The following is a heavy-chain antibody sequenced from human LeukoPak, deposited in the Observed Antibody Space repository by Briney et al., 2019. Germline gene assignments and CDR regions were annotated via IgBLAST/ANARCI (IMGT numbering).Heavy chain of an antibody. J-gene: IGHJ4*02. D-gene: IGHD3-3*01. CDR3: VKEGSYYDFWSGSDS. CDR1: GFTFSSYA. V-gene: IGHV3-23*01. Sequence: GGSLRLSCAASGFTFSSYAMSWVRQAPGKGLEWVSAISGSGGSTYYADSVKGRFTISRDNSKNTLYLQMNSLRAEDTAVYYCVKEGSYYDFWSGSDSWGQGTLVTVSS. CDR2: ISGSGGST.